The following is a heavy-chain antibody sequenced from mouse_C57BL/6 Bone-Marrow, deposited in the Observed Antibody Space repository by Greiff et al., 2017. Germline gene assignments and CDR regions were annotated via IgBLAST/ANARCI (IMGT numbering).Heavy chain of an antibody. Sequence: EVKLVESGEGLVKPGGSLKLSCAASGFTFSSYAMSWVRQTPETRLEWVAYISSGGDYIYYADTVKGRFTISRDNARNTLYLQMSSLKSEDTAMYYCTRVSYYGSSHWYFDVWGTGTTVTVSS. D-gene: IGHD1-1*01. V-gene: IGHV5-9-1*02. CDR3: TRVSYYGSSHWYFDV. J-gene: IGHJ1*03. CDR1: GFTFSSYA. CDR2: ISSGGDYI.